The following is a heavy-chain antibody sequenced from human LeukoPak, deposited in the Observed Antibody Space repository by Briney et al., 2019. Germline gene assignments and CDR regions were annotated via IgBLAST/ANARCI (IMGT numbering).Heavy chain of an antibody. CDR1: GYTFTGYY. V-gene: IGHV1-2*02. D-gene: IGHD2-2*01. CDR2: INPNSGGT. J-gene: IGHJ5*02. CDR3: ARGDCSSSSCQWVNWFDP. Sequence: ASVKVSCKASGYTFTGYYIHWVRQAPGQGLEWMGWINPNSGGTNYAQKFQGRVTMTRDTSISTAYMELGSLRSDDTAVYYCARGDCSSSSCQWVNWFDPWGQGTLVTVSS.